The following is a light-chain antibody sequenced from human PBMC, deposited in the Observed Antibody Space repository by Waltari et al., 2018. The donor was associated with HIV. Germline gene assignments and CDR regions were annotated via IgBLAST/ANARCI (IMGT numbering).Light chain of an antibody. V-gene: IGKV3-11*01. J-gene: IGKJ5*01. CDR3: QQRTNWPPSIT. Sequence: EIVLTQFPAPLSLSPGERATLPCRASQSVSSYLAWYQQKPGQAPRLLIYAASKRATGIPARFSGSGSGTDFTLTISSLEPEDFAVYYCQQRTNWPPSITFGQGTRLEIK. CDR2: AAS. CDR1: QSVSSY.